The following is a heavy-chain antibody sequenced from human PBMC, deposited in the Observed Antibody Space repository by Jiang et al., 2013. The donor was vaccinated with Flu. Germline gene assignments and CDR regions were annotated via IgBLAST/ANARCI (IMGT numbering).Heavy chain of an antibody. Sequence: KVSCKASGYTFTSYAMNWVRQAPGQGLEWMGWINTNTGNPTYAQGFTGRFVFSLDTSVSTAYLQISSLKAEDTAVYYCARDWEEKQYYDFWSGYGGGVDYWGQGTLVTVSS. CDR1: GYTFTSYA. CDR3: ARDWEEKQYYDFWSGYGGGVDY. CDR2: INTNTGNP. D-gene: IGHD3-3*01. V-gene: IGHV7-4-1*02. J-gene: IGHJ4*02.